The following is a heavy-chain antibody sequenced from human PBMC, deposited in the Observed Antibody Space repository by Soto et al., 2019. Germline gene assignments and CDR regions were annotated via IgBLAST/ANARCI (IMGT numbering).Heavy chain of an antibody. CDR1: GFTFSSYG. D-gene: IGHD6-13*01. Sequence: QVQLVESGGGVVQPGRSLRLSCAASGFTFSSYGMHWVRQAPGKGLEWVAVIWYDGSNKYYADSVKGRFTISRDNSKTKVYLQMNRLRAEDTAVYYCTGSIAAAGTSVYWYFDIWCRSNIVTVSS. CDR3: TGSIAAAGTSVYWYFDI. J-gene: IGHJ2*01. V-gene: IGHV3-33*01. CDR2: IWYDGSNK.